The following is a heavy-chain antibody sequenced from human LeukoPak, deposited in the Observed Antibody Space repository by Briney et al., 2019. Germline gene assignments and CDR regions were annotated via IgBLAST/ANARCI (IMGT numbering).Heavy chain of an antibody. Sequence: GGSLRLSCAASGITFSSYSMNWVRQAPGKGLEWVSSISSSSSYIYYADSVKGRFTISRDNAKNSLYLQMNSLRAEDTAVYYCARGIPYSSGPDYWGQGTLVTVSS. D-gene: IGHD6-19*01. CDR1: GITFSSYS. CDR3: ARGIPYSSGPDY. CDR2: ISSSSSYI. V-gene: IGHV3-21*01. J-gene: IGHJ4*02.